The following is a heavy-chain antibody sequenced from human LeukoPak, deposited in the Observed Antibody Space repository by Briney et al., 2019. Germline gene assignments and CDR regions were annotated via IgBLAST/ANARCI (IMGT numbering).Heavy chain of an antibody. J-gene: IGHJ4*02. CDR1: GFTFSSYA. CDR3: AKLPILYCSSTSCYL. CDR2: ISGSGGST. V-gene: IGHV3-23*01. Sequence: GGSWGLSCPASGFTFSSYAMSWFRRAPGKGLDGVSAISGSGGSTYYADSVKGRFTISRDNSKNTLYLQMNSLRAEDTAVYYCAKLPILYCSSTSCYLWGQGTLVTVSS. D-gene: IGHD2-2*01.